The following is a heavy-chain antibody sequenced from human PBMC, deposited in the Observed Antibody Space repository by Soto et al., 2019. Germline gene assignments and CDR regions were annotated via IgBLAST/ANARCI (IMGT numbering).Heavy chain of an antibody. D-gene: IGHD2-2*01. J-gene: IGHJ5*02. CDR2: IYHSGST. V-gene: IGHV4-30-2*01. CDR3: ARVPDR. Sequence: SYTLSLPYAVSGFSLSRRGYSWSWIRQPPGKGLEWIGYIYHSGSTYYNPSLKSRVTISVDRSKNQFSLKLSSVTAADTAVYYCARVPDRWGQGTLVTVS. CDR1: GFSLSRRGYS.